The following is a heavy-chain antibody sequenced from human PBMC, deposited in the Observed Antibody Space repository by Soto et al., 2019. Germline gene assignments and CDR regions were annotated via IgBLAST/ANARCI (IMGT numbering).Heavy chain of an antibody. CDR3: VKGRNWASGSDY. CDR1: GFTFSDYY. D-gene: IGHD7-27*01. Sequence: QVQLVESGGGLVKPGGSLRLSCAASGFTFSDYYMSWIRQAPGKGLAWVSYINSRSSSTNYADSVKGRFTISRDSARNFRYLQMSRLTVEDTAVYYCVKGRNWASGSDYRGQGTLVTVSS. J-gene: IGHJ4*02. CDR2: INSRSSST. V-gene: IGHV3-11*05.